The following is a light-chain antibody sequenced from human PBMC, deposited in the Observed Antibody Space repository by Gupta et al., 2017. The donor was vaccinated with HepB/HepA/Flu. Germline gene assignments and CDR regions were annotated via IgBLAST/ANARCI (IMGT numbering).Light chain of an antibody. Sequence: QSVLTQPPSASGTPGQRVTISCSGSSSNIGSNTVNWYQQLPGTAPKLLIDSNNQRPSGVPDRFAGSKAGTSASLAISGLQSEDEADYYCAAWGDSLNGPVFGGGTKLTVL. J-gene: IGLJ3*02. CDR1: SSNIGSNT. CDR3: AAWGDSLNGPV. CDR2: SNN. V-gene: IGLV1-44*01.